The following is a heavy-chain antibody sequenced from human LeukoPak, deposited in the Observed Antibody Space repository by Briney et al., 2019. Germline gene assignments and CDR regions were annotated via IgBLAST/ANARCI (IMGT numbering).Heavy chain of an antibody. J-gene: IGHJ4*02. CDR3: ARAIDYGGNSFDS. Sequence: ASVKVSCKASGYTFTRFDFIWVRQATGQGLEWMGWMNPVSGDAGSAQKFQGRVTLTRNTSISTAYMELSSLRSDDTAVYYCARAIDYGGNSFDSWGQGTLVTVSS. V-gene: IGHV1-8*01. CDR1: GYTFTRFD. D-gene: IGHD4-23*01. CDR2: MNPVSGDA.